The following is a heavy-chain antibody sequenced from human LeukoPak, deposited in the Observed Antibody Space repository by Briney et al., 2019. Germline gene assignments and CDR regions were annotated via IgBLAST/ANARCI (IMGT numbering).Heavy chain of an antibody. CDR3: ARGDYDFWSGPFSY. D-gene: IGHD3-3*01. CDR2: INPNSGGT. Sequence: ASVKVSCKASGYTFTGYYMHWVRQAPGQGLEWMGWINPNSGGTNYAQKFQGRVTMTRDTSISTAYMELSSLRSDDTAVYYCARGDYDFWSGPFSYWGQGTLVTVSS. CDR1: GYTFTGYY. V-gene: IGHV1-2*02. J-gene: IGHJ4*02.